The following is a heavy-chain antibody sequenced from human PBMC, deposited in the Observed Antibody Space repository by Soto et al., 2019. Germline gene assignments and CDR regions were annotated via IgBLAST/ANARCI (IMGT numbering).Heavy chain of an antibody. CDR3: ARDFSNSEDDWNDAYNYLDP. D-gene: IGHD1-1*01. CDR2: INPNSGGT. CDR1: GYTFSGYH. Sequence: ASVKVSCKTSGYTFSGYHMHWVRQAPGQGLEWLGWINPNSGGTTYAQKFQGRVTMTRDTFINTAYMELSRLTSDDTAIYYCARDFSNSEDDWNDAYNYLDPWGQGTLVTVYS. J-gene: IGHJ5*02. V-gene: IGHV1-2*02.